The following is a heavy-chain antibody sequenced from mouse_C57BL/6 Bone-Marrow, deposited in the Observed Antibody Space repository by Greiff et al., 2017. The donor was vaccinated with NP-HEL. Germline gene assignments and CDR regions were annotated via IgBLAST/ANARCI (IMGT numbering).Heavy chain of an antibody. CDR2: IYPGNSDT. Sequence: EVQLQQSGTVLARPGASVKMSCKTSGYTFTSYWMHWVKQRPGQGLEWIGAIYPGNSDTSYNQKFKGKAKLTAVTTASTAYMELSGLTTKDSAVYYCTDLWPFAYWGQGTLVTVSA. CDR1: GYTFTSYW. D-gene: IGHD1-1*02. CDR3: TDLWPFAY. J-gene: IGHJ3*01. V-gene: IGHV1-5*01.